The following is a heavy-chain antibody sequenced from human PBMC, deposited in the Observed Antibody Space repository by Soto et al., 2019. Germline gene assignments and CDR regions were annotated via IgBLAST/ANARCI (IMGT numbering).Heavy chain of an antibody. J-gene: IGHJ4*02. CDR3: AREVDIVVVPAAAYYFDY. CDR2: IYYSGST. CDR1: GGSISSSSYY. D-gene: IGHD2-2*01. V-gene: IGHV4-39*02. Sequence: PSETLSLTCTVSGGSISSSSYYWGWIRQPPGKGLEWIGSIYYSGSTYYNPSLESRVTISVDTSKNQFSLKLSSVTAADTAVYYCAREVDIVVVPAAAYYFDYWGQGTLVTVSS.